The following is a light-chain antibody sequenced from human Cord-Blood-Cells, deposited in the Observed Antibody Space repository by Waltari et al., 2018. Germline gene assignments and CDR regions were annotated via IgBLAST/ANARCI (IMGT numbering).Light chain of an antibody. CDR2: AAS. CDR3: QQLNSYPSLT. CDR1: QGIRSY. J-gene: IGKJ5*01. V-gene: IGKV1-9*01. Sequence: DIQLTQSPSFMSASVGDRVTITCRASQGIRSYLAWYQQKPGKAPKLLIYAASTLQSGVPSRFSGSGSGTEFTLTISSLQPEDFATYYCQQLNSYPSLTFGQGTRLEIK.